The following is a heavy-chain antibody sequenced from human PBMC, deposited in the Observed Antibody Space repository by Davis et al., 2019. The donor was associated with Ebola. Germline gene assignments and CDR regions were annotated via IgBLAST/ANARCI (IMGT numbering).Heavy chain of an antibody. J-gene: IGHJ4*02. CDR2: INPSGGST. V-gene: IGHV1-46*01. CDR1: GYTFTSYG. CDR3: ASDEFDF. Sequence: AASVKVSCTASGYTFTSYGISWVRQAPGQGLEWMGIINPSGGSTSYAQKFQGRVTITRDTSASTAYMEVSSLTSEDMAVYYCASDEFDFWGQGTLVTVSS.